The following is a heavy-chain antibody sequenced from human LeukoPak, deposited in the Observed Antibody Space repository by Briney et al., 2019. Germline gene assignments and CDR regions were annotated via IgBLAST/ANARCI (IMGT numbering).Heavy chain of an antibody. CDR1: GFTFSSYA. J-gene: IGHJ5*02. CDR2: ISYDGSNK. V-gene: IGHV3-30-3*01. CDR3: ARAWSNWFDP. D-gene: IGHD3-3*01. Sequence: PGGSLRLSCAASGFTFSSYAMHWVRQAPGKGLEWVAVISYDGSNKYYADSVKGRFTISRDNSKNTLYLQMNSLRAEDTAVYYRARAWSNWFDPWGQGTLVTVSS.